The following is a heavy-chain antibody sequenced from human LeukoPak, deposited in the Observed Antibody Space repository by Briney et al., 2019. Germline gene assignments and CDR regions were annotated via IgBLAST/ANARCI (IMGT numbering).Heavy chain of an antibody. D-gene: IGHD3-16*01. Sequence: SETLSLTCTVSGGSISSSSYYWGWIRQPPGKGLEWIGSIYYSGSTYYNPSLKSRVTISVDTSKNQFSLKLSSVTAADTAVYYCARGGRSPGIDYWGQGTLVTVSS. V-gene: IGHV4-39*01. J-gene: IGHJ4*02. CDR1: GGSISSSSYY. CDR2: IYYSGST. CDR3: ARGGRSPGIDY.